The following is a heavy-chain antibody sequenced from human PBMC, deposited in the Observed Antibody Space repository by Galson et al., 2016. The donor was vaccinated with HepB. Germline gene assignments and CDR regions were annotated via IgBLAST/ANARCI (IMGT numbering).Heavy chain of an antibody. V-gene: IGHV3-74*01. J-gene: IGHJ3*02. CDR1: GFTFSDYW. D-gene: IGHD3-10*01. CDR3: SRRPSRGSNSHAFDI. Sequence: SLRLSCAASGFTFSDYWMYWVRQVPGKGLVWLSRINTGGSSTSYADTVKGRFTISRDNAKNTLYLQMNSLRVDDTAVYYCSRRPSRGSNSHAFDIWGQGTMVTVSS. CDR2: INTGGSST.